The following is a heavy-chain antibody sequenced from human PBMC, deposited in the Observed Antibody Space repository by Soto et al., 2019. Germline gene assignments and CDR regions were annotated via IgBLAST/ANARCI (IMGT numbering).Heavy chain of an antibody. CDR2: ISAHNGNT. Sequence: QVHLVQSGAEVKKPGASVKVSCKASGYTFTSYGITWVRQAPGQGLEWMGWISAHNGNTDYAQNLQGRVIVTRDTSTSTAYMELRRLRSDDTAVYYCARGRYGDYWGQGALVTVSS. V-gene: IGHV1-18*01. CDR1: GYTFTSYG. J-gene: IGHJ4*02. CDR3: ARGRYGDY. D-gene: IGHD1-1*01.